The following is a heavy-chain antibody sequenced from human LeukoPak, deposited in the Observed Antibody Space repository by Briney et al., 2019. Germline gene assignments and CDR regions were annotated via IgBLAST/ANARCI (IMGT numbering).Heavy chain of an antibody. V-gene: IGHV4-38-2*02. CDR2: IYHSGST. CDR3: AGYGDWYYFDY. J-gene: IGHJ4*02. Sequence: SETLSLTCTVSGYSISSGYYWGWIRQSPGKGLEWIGSIYHSGSTYYNPSLKSRVTISVDTSKNQFSLKLSSVTAADTAVYYCAGYGDWYYFDYWGQGTLVTVSS. D-gene: IGHD4-17*01. CDR1: GYSISSGYY.